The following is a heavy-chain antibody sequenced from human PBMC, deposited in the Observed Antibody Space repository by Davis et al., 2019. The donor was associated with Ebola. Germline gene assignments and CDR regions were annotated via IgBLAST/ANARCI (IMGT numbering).Heavy chain of an antibody. D-gene: IGHD6-19*01. CDR1: GYSFTSYW. CDR3: STYKLGYTSGWPAEGDF. J-gene: IGHJ4*02. CDR2: IYPYDSET. Sequence: GESLKISCKGSGYSFTSYWIGWVRQMPGKGLEWMGIIYPYDSETRYSPSFQGHVTISADKSINTAYLQWSSLKASDTAMYFCSTYKLGYTSGWPAEGDFWGQGTQVTVSS. V-gene: IGHV5-51*01.